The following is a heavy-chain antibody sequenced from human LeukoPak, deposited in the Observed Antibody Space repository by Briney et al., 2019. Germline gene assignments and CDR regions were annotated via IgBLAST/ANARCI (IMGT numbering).Heavy chain of an antibody. CDR2: MSSDGNAI. Sequence: GRSLRLSCAASGFAFTAYLIHWVRQPPGQGLEWVAVMSSDGNAIFYADSVRGRFTISRDNSKNTLYLQVNSLRVEDTAVYYCVRKGEHYYDHSASFDYWGQGTLVTVSS. V-gene: IGHV3-30-3*01. J-gene: IGHJ4*02. CDR1: GFAFTAYL. D-gene: IGHD3-22*01. CDR3: VRKGEHYYDHSASFDY.